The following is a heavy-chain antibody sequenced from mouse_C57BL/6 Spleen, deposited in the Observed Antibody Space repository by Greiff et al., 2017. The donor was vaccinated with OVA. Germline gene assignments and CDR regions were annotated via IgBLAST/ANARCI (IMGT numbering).Heavy chain of an antibody. CDR2: IRNKANNHAT. V-gene: IGHV6-6*01. CDR3: TRRVAPYYYAMDY. J-gene: IGHJ4*01. CDR1: GFTFSDAW. Sequence: EVQRVESGGGLVQPGGSMKLSCAASGFTFSDAWMDWVRQSPEKGLEWVAEIRNKANNHATYYAESVKGRFTISRDDSKSSVYLQMNSLRAEDTGIYYCTRRVAPYYYAMDYWGQGTSVTVSS. D-gene: IGHD1-3*01.